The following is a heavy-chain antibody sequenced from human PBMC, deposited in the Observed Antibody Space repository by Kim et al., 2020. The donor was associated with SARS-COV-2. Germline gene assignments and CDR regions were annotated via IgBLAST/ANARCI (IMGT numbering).Heavy chain of an antibody. CDR2: IYYSGST. V-gene: IGHV4-59*01. D-gene: IGHD3-3*01. Sequence: SETLSLTCTVSGGSISSYYWSWIRQPPGKGLEWIGYIYYSGSTNYNPSLKSRVTISVDTSKNQFSLKLSSVTAADTAVYYCARASGYYGYWGQGTRVTVS. CDR3: ARASGYYGY. CDR1: GGSISSYY. J-gene: IGHJ4*02.